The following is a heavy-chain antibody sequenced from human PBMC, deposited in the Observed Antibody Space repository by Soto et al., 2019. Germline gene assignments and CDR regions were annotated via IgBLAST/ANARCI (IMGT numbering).Heavy chain of an antibody. CDR2: IYPGDSDT. Sequence: EVLLVQSGAEVKKPGESLKISYKGSGHSFTTYWIGWVRQMPGKGLEWMGIIYPGDSDTRYSPSFQGHITVSADKSIGTACLQWSSLKESDTAMDYCVRLRRYSNSGEGYFVHWGQGILGTVSS. CDR3: VRLRRYSNSGEGYFVH. J-gene: IGHJ4*02. V-gene: IGHV5-51*01. CDR1: GHSFTTYW. D-gene: IGHD6-13*01.